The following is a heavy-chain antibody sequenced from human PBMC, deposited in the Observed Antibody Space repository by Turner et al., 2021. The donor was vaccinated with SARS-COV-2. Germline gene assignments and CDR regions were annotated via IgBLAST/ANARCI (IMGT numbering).Heavy chain of an antibody. D-gene: IGHD2-2*01. Sequence: QVQLQESRPGLVKPSQTLSLTCPFSGGSISSGGYYWSWIRQHPGKGLEWIGHIYYSGSTYYNPSLKSRVTISVDTSKNQFSLKLSSVTAADTAVYYCARGSDTWENYSSVDYWGQGTLVTVSS. CDR3: ARGSDTWENYSSVDY. V-gene: IGHV4-31*03. CDR2: IYYSGST. CDR1: GGSISSGGYY. J-gene: IGHJ4*02.